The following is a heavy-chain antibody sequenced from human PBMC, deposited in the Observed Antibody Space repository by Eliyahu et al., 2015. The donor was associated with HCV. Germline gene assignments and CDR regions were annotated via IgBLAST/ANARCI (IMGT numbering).Heavy chain of an antibody. CDR3: ARDPLETPYDFWSGYYIGRGGFDY. CDR2: ISYDGSNK. Sequence: QVQLVESGGGVVQPGRSLRLSCAASGFPFSSYGMPXVRQAPGKGLEWVAVISYDGSNKYYADSVKGRFTISRDNSKNTLYLQMNSLRAEDTAVYYCARDPLETPYDFWSGYYIGRGGFDYWGQGTLVTVSS. CDR1: GFPFSSYG. D-gene: IGHD3-3*01. V-gene: IGHV3-30*03. J-gene: IGHJ4*02.